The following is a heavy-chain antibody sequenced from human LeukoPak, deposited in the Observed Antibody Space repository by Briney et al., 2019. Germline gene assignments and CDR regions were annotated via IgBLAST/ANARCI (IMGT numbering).Heavy chain of an antibody. CDR3: AKNSDNYYDSSGYYRSAFDI. V-gene: IGHV3-74*01. CDR1: GFTFSNYW. CDR2: IRSDGTST. Sequence: TGGSLRLSCAASGFTFSNYWMHWVRQGPGKGLVWVSRIRSDGTSTSYADSVKGRFTISRDNAKNTLYLQMSSLRAEDTAVYYCAKNSDNYYDSSGYYRSAFDIWGQGTMVTVSS. J-gene: IGHJ3*02. D-gene: IGHD3-22*01.